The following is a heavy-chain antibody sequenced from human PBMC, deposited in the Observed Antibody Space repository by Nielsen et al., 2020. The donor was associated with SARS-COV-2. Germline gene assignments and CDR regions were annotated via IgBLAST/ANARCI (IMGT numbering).Heavy chain of an antibody. CDR3: ARAKTTRVTIFGVVTPGAFDI. CDR2: ISSSGSTI. D-gene: IGHD3-3*01. J-gene: IGHJ3*02. Sequence: LSLTCTVSGGSISSGGYYWSWIRQAPGKGLEWVSYISSSGSTIYYADSVKGRFTISRDNAKNSLYLQMNSLRAEDTAVYYCARAKTTRVTIFGVVTPGAFDIWGQGTMVTVSS. V-gene: IGHV3-11*01. CDR1: GGSISSGGYY.